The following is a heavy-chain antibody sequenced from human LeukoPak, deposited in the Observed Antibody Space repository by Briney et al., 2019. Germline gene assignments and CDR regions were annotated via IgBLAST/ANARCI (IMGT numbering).Heavy chain of an antibody. CDR3: VRDFRSADY. CDR2: ICPGGTIT. J-gene: IGHJ4*02. Sequence: GGSLRLSCTASGFTFSNYCMHWVRQTPGKGLIWVSRICPGGTITNYADSVRGRFTISRDDAKNMMFLQMNSLRADDTAVYYCVRDFRSADYWGQGILVTVSS. V-gene: IGHV3-74*01. CDR1: GFTFSNYC.